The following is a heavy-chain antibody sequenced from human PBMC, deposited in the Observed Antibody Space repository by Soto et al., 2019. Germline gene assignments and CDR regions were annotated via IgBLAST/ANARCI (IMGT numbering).Heavy chain of an antibody. Sequence: QITLKESGPTLVNPTQTLTLTCTFSGFSLSTNGVGVDWIRQPPGKALEWLALIYWDDDKRYSPSLKSRLTITKDTPKNQVVLTMTNMDPVDTATYYCAHSGCFITAIGGAFDSWGQGTLVTVSS. CDR3: AHSGCFITAIGGAFDS. V-gene: IGHV2-5*02. J-gene: IGHJ4*02. CDR1: GFSLSTNGVG. D-gene: IGHD3-16*01. CDR2: IYWDDDK.